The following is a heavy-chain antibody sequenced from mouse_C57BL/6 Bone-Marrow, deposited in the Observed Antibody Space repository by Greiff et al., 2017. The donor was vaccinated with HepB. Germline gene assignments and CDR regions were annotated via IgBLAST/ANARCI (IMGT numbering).Heavy chain of an antibody. V-gene: IGHV1-64*01. D-gene: IGHD1-1*01. J-gene: IGHJ1*03. Sequence: VQLQQSGAELVKPGASVKLSCKASGYTFTSYWMHWVKQRPGQGLEWIGMIHPNSGSTNYKEKFKSKATLTVDKSSSTAYMQLSSLTSEDSAVYYCARQLYGSSYWYFDVWGTGTTVTVSS. CDR1: GYTFTSYW. CDR2: IHPNSGST. CDR3: ARQLYGSSYWYFDV.